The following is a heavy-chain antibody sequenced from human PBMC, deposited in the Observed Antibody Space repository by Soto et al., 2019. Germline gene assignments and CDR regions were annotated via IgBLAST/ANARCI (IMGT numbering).Heavy chain of an antibody. CDR1: GFSLATTGVA. Sequence: QITLKEPGPTLVEPTQTLTLTCTFSGFSLATTGVAVGWIRQPPGKALEWLALTYWDNDYRYCPSHKNRLTLSRETSHNPVVLTMTNIDPVDTCTYYCAYRRRYTTTCSDYWGQGTLVTVSS. CDR3: AYRRRYTTTCSDY. V-gene: IGHV2-5*02. D-gene: IGHD1-1*01. J-gene: IGHJ4*02. CDR2: TYWDNDY.